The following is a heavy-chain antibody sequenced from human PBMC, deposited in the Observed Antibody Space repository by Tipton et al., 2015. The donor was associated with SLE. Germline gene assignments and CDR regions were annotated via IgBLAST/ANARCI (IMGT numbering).Heavy chain of an antibody. J-gene: IGHJ4*02. CDR3: ARGYSSGWCVY. Sequence: LRLSRTVSGGSISSYYWSWIRQPPGKGLEWIGYIYYSGSTNYNPSLKSRVTISVDTSKNQFSLKLSSVTAADTAVYYCARGYSSGWCVYWGQGTLVTVSS. D-gene: IGHD6-19*01. V-gene: IGHV4-59*01. CDR1: GGSISSYY. CDR2: IYYSGST.